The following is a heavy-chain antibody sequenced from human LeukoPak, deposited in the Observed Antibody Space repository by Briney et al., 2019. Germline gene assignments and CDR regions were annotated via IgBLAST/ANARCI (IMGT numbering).Heavy chain of an antibody. CDR3: ARVGQVVSVDY. Sequence: ASVKVSCKASGYTFTTYDINWVRQATGQGLEWMGWMNPNSGNTGYAQKFQGRVTMTRSTSISTTYMELSSLTSEDTAVYYCARVGQVVSVDYWGQGTLVTVPS. V-gene: IGHV1-8*01. CDR2: MNPNSGNT. J-gene: IGHJ4*02. D-gene: IGHD6-6*01. CDR1: GYTFTTYD.